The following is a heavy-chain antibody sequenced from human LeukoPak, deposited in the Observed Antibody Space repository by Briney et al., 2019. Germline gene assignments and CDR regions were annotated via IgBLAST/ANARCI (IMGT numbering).Heavy chain of an antibody. CDR3: ARVSGYYDFWSGYRKGNWFDP. J-gene: IGHJ5*02. V-gene: IGHV1-46*01. D-gene: IGHD3-3*01. Sequence: ASVKVSCKASGYTFTSYYTHWVRQAPGQGLEWMGIINPSGGSTSYAQKFQGRVTVTRDTSTSTVYMELSSLRSEDTAVYYCARVSGYYDFWSGYRKGNWFDPWGQGTLVTVSS. CDR1: GYTFTSYY. CDR2: INPSGGST.